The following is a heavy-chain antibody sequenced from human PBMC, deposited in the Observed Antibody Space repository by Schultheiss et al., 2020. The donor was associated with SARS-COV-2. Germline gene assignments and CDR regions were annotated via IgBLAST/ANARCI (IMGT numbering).Heavy chain of an antibody. V-gene: IGHV3-11*04. CDR3: ASIIDFWSGRGGY. J-gene: IGHJ4*02. Sequence: GGSLRLSCAASGFTFSDYYMSWIRQAPGKGLEWVSYISSSGSTIYYADSVKGRFTISRDSSKNTLYLQMNSLRAEDTAVYYCASIIDFWSGRGGYWGQGTLVTVAS. CDR2: ISSSGSTI. CDR1: GFTFSDYY. D-gene: IGHD3-3*01.